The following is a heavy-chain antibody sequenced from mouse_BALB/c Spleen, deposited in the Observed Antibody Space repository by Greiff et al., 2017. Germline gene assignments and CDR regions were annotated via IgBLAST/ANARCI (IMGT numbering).Heavy chain of an antibody. CDR2: ISYSGST. D-gene: IGHD1-2*01. CDR3: ARSAHYYGSDWYFDV. Sequence: EVQRVESGPSLVKPSQTLSLTCSVTGDSITSGYWNWIRKFPGNKLEYMGYISYSGSTYYNPSLKSRISITRDTSKNQYYLQLNSVTTEDTATYYCARSAHYYGSDWYFDVWGAGTTVTVSS. J-gene: IGHJ1*01. V-gene: IGHV3-8*02. CDR1: GDSITSGY.